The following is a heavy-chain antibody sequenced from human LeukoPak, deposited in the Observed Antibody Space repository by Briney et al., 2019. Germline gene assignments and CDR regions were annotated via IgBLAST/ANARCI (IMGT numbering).Heavy chain of an antibody. J-gene: IGHJ6*03. Sequence: PSETLSLTCTVSGGSISSYYWSWIRQPAGKGLEWIGRIYISGSGSTNYNPSLKSRVTMSVDTSKNQFSLKLSSVTAADTAVYYCARDKRVAVAGTYIYYYYMDVWGNGTTVTISS. CDR1: GGSISSYY. CDR3: ARDKRVAVAGTYIYYYYMDV. D-gene: IGHD6-19*01. V-gene: IGHV4-4*07. CDR2: IYISGSGST.